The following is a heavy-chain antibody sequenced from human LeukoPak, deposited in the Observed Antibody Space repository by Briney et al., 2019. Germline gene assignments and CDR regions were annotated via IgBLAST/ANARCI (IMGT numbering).Heavy chain of an antibody. CDR3: ARESEEYHPDAFDI. V-gene: IGHV3-74*01. J-gene: IGHJ3*02. D-gene: IGHD2-2*01. CDR1: GFTFSSYW. CDR2: IKSDGSTT. Sequence: PGGSLRLSCAASGFTFSSYWVHWVRQAPGKGLVWVSRIKSDGSTTSYADSVKGRFTISRDNANNTLYLQMNSLRAEDTAVYYCARESEEYHPDAFDIWGQGTMVTVSS.